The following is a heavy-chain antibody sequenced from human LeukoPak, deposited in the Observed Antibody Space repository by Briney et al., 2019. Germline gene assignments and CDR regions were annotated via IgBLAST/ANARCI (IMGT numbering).Heavy chain of an antibody. D-gene: IGHD4-17*01. V-gene: IGHV4-59*01. CDR3: ASRSLIHGDTGPYDY. Sequence: GSLRLSCAASGFIFSSYGMHWIRQPPGKGLEWIGYMYYTGNTNYNPSLKSRVTISVDTSKNQFSLKLTSVTAADTAVYYCASRSLIHGDTGPYDYWGQGTLVTVSS. J-gene: IGHJ4*02. CDR2: MYYTGNT. CDR1: GFIFSSYG.